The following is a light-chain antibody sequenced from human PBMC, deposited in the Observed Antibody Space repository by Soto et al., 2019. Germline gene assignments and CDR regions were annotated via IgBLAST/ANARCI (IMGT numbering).Light chain of an antibody. CDR3: CSYSYSCTFSVV. V-gene: IGLV2-23*03. Sequence: QSVLTQPASVSGSPGQSITISCTGTSSDVVSYNLVSWYQHHPGKAPKLLIYEGSKRPSGVSNRFSGSKSGNTASLTISGLQAQDEDEEYCCSYSYSCTFSVVFGGGTKLTVL. J-gene: IGLJ2*01. CDR1: SSDVVSYNL. CDR2: EGS.